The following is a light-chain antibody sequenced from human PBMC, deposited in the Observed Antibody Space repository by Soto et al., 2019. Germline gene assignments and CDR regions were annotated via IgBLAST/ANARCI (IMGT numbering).Light chain of an antibody. J-gene: IGKJ2*01. V-gene: IGKV1-12*01. Sequence: DIQMTQSPSSVSASVGDIVTITCRASQDIDNWLAWYQQKPGKAPKLLIYAASNLQSGVPSRFSGSGSGTGFTLTISSLQPEDFATYYCQQGNSFPYTFGQGTKLEIK. CDR2: AAS. CDR3: QQGNSFPYT. CDR1: QDIDNW.